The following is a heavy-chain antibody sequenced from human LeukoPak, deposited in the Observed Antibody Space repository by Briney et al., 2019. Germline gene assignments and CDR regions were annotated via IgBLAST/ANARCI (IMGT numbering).Heavy chain of an antibody. CDR2: IYTSGST. V-gene: IGHV4-4*07. CDR3: ARANYDILTGYPLPIFDY. D-gene: IGHD3-9*01. CDR1: GDSISSYY. J-gene: IGHJ4*02. Sequence: SETLSLTCTVSGDSISSYYWSWILQPAGKGLEWIGRIYTSGSTNYNPSLKSRVTMSVDTSKNQFSLKLSSVTAADTAVYYCARANYDILTGYPLPIFDYWGQGTLVTVSS.